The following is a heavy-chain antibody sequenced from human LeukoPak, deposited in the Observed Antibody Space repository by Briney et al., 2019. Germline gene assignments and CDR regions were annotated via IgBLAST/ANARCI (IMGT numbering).Heavy chain of an antibody. D-gene: IGHD1-26*01. V-gene: IGHV1-2*02. CDR2: VNPNNDDT. J-gene: IGHJ4*02. CDR3: ARGRRILVGDTNAGDFFDY. Sequence: ASVKVSCKASGYTFTSYAMNWVRQAPGQGLEWLGWVNPNNDDTHYAQNFQGRVTMTRDTSISTAYIELSRLRSDDTAVYYCARGRRILVGDTNAGDFFDYWGQGTLVTVSS. CDR1: GYTFTSYA.